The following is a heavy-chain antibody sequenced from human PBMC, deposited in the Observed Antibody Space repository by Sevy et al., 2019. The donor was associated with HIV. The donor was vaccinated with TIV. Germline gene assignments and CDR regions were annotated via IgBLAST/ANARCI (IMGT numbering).Heavy chain of an antibody. CDR1: GFTFSSYG. V-gene: IGHV3-33*01. Sequence: GGSLRLSCAASGFTFSSYGMHWVRQAPGKGLEWVAVIWNDRSNKHYADSVKGGFTISRGNSKNTLYLQMNSLRGEDTAVYYCASLPNNYYDSGGFSGNDAFDIWGQGTMVTVSS. CDR2: IWNDRSNK. CDR3: ASLPNNYYDSGGFSGNDAFDI. D-gene: IGHD3-22*01. J-gene: IGHJ3*02.